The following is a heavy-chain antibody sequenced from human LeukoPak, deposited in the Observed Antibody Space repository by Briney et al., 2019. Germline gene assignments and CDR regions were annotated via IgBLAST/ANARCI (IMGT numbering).Heavy chain of an antibody. CDR1: GYIFTNYD. Sequence: ASVKVSCKASGYIFTNYDINWVRQATGQGLEWMGWMNPNSGNTGYAQKFQGGVTMTRNTSISTAYVEVSSLRSEDTAVYYCAREAYSSSSGPRGNWFDPWGQGTLVTVSS. D-gene: IGHD6-6*01. J-gene: IGHJ5*02. CDR2: MNPNSGNT. CDR3: AREAYSSSSGPRGNWFDP. V-gene: IGHV1-8*01.